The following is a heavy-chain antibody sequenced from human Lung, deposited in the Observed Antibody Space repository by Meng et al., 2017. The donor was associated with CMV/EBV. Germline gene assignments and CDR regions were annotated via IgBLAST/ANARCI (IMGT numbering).Heavy chain of an antibody. D-gene: IGHD3-10*01. CDR1: YHSMSRSDW. Sequence: LRPXCAVSYHSMSRSDWWAWIRQPPGKGLQWIGYIYYDGLTHQNPSLTSRLTMSIDTSKNQVSLRLRSVTAVDTAVYYCARKPNGETWFHAWGQGILVTVSS. CDR2: IYYDGLT. J-gene: IGHJ5*02. V-gene: IGHV4-28*01. CDR3: ARKPNGETWFHA.